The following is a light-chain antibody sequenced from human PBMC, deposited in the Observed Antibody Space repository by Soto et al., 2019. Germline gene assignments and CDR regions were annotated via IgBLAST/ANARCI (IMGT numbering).Light chain of an antibody. V-gene: IGKV1-39*01. CDR3: QQSYSTPYT. J-gene: IGKJ2*01. Sequence: DIQMSHSRSSLSASVGDRVTIPCRASQSISNYLNWYQQKPGKAPNLLIYIASNLHSGVPSRFSGSGSGTDFTLTISSLQPEDFATYYCQQSYSTPYTFGQGTKVDI. CDR2: IAS. CDR1: QSISNY.